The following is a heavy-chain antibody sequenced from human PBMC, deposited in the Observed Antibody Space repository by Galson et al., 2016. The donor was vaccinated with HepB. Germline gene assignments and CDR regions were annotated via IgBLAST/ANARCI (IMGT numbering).Heavy chain of an antibody. CDR3: ARDPYLYNGYDSGAFDV. V-gene: IGHV1-2*02. J-gene: IGHJ3*01. CDR1: GYTFTGYS. Sequence: SVKVSCKASGYTFTGYSLHWVRQAPGQGLEWMGWINPNNGGTNFAQKFQGRVTMTRDTSISTAYMELSMLRSDDTAVYYCARDPYLYNGYDSGAFDVWGQGTLVTVSS. D-gene: IGHD5-12*01. CDR2: INPNNGGT.